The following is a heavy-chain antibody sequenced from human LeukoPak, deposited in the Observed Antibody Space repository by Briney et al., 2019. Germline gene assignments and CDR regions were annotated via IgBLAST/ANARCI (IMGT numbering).Heavy chain of an antibody. J-gene: IGHJ4*02. CDR3: AKDIWGPADVSSGCPY. CDR1: GFTFSSYA. CDR2: ISWNSGSI. Sequence: GGSLRLSCAASGFTFSSYAMHWVRQAPGKGLEWVSGISWNSGSIGYADSVKGRFTISRDNAKNSLYLQMNSLRAEDTALYYCAKDIWGPADVSSGCPYWGQGTLVTVSS. V-gene: IGHV3-9*01. D-gene: IGHD6-19*01.